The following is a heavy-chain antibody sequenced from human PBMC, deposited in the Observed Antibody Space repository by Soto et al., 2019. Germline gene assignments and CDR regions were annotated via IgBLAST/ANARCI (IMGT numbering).Heavy chain of an antibody. Sequence: ASVKVSCKASGYSFSSHAIHWVRQAPGQRPEWMGWIHAGNGNTKYSQKFQGRVTITRDTSASTAYVELSSLMSEDTAVYYCARDRVDIVDSYGLDIWGQGTMVTVSS. CDR1: GYSFSSHA. CDR3: ARDRVDIVDSYGLDI. CDR2: IHAGNGNT. D-gene: IGHD5-12*01. V-gene: IGHV1-3*01. J-gene: IGHJ3*02.